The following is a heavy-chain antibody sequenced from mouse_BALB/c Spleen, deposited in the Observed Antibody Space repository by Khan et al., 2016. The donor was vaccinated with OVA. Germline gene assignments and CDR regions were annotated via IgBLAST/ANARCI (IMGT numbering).Heavy chain of an antibody. CDR3: ARAYYRYDGYYAMDD. Sequence: VQLKESGPGLVAPSQSLSITCTVSGFSLSRYNIHWVRQPPGKGLEWLGMIWGGGGTDYNSTLKSRLSIRKDNSQSQVLLKMNSLQTDDTAVYYCARAYYRYDGYYAMDDWGQGTSVTVSS. CDR2: IWGGGGT. J-gene: IGHJ4*01. CDR1: GFSLSRYN. D-gene: IGHD2-14*01. V-gene: IGHV2-6-4*01.